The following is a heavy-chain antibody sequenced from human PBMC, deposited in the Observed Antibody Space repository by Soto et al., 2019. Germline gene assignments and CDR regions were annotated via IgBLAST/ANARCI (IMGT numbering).Heavy chain of an antibody. CDR2: IYYSGST. J-gene: IGHJ5*02. D-gene: IGHD3-22*01. V-gene: IGHV4-59*08. CDR1: GGSISSSY. CDR3: VSHVPDDSSGYINWFDT. Sequence: SETLSLTCTVSGGSISSSYWSWIRQPPGKGQEWIGYIYYSGSTNYNPSPKSRVTISVDTSKNQFSLKLSSVTAADTAVYYCVSHVPDDSSGYINWFDTWGQGSLVNISS.